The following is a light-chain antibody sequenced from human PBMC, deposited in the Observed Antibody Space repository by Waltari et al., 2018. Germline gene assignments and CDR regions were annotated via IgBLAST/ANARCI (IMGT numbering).Light chain of an antibody. J-gene: IGLJ3*02. CDR1: SSDIGRYNV. CDR2: GVN. CDR3: SSYAGSVV. V-gene: IGLV2-23*02. Sequence: QSALTQPASVSGSRGPSITISCTGSSSDIGRYNVVSWYQHHPGKAPKLLIYGVNNRPSGVSNRFSGSKSGNTASLTISGLQAEDEADYCSSYAGSVVFGGGTKLTVL.